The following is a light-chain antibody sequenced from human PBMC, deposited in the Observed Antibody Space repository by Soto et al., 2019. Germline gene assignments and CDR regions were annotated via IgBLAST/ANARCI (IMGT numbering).Light chain of an antibody. CDR2: EVV. J-gene: IGLJ1*01. Sequence: QSVLTQPPSASGSPGQSVTISCTGTKNDIGVYDFVSWYQHHPGKAPRLFIYEVVQRPSGVPDRFSGFKSGNTASLTVSGLQAADEAEYYCKSYAGRNTYVFGSGTKVTVL. CDR3: KSYAGRNTYV. CDR1: KNDIGVYDF. V-gene: IGLV2-8*01.